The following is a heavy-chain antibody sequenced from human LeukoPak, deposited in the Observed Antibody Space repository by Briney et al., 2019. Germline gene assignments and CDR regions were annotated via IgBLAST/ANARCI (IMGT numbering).Heavy chain of an antibody. CDR3: VREETTVSHYGMDV. V-gene: IGHV3-74*01. D-gene: IGHD4-17*01. J-gene: IGHJ6*02. CDR1: GLTFSSYW. CDR2: INSDGSRT. Sequence: GGSLRLSCAASGLTFSSYWMHWVRQAPGEGLVWVSRINSDGSRTDYADSVKGRFTISRDNAKNTLYLQMNSLRVEDTAVYYCVREETTVSHYGMDVWGQGTTVTVS.